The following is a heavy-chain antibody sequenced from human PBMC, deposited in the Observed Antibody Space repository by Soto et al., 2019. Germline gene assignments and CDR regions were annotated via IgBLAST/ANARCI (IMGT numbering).Heavy chain of an antibody. Sequence: ASVKVSCKASGYTVTGYYMHWVRQAPGQGLEWMGWINPNSGGTNYAQKFQGRVTMTRDTSISTAYMELSRLRSDDTAVYYCARLSSGSAGMDVWGQGTTVTVSS. CDR1: GYTVTGYY. V-gene: IGHV1-2*02. CDR3: ARLSSGSAGMDV. CDR2: INPNSGGT. J-gene: IGHJ6*02. D-gene: IGHD3-10*01.